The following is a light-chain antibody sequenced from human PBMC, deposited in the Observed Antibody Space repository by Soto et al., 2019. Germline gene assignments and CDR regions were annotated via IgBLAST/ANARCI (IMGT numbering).Light chain of an antibody. CDR1: QSVSSN. Sequence: EIVMTQSPATLSVSPGERATLSCGASQSVSSNLAWYQQKPGQAPKLLLYNPSTRATGIPARFSGSGSGTEFTLTISSLQSEDFAIYYCQQYDDWLLTFGGGTKVEIK. V-gene: IGKV3-15*01. CDR3: QQYDDWLLT. J-gene: IGKJ4*01. CDR2: NPS.